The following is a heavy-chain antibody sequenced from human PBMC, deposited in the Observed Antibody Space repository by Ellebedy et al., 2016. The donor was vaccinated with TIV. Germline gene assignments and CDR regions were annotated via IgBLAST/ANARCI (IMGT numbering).Heavy chain of an antibody. V-gene: IGHV6-1*01. Sequence: SQTLSLTCXISGDSVSGNSVAWSWIRQSPSGGLQWLGRTYYRSKWFTYYAESVKSRITINQDTSKNQFSLQLDSVTPEDTAVYYCAREYTDKYYFDYWGQGTLVTVSA. CDR2: TYYRSKWFT. J-gene: IGHJ4*02. CDR1: GDSVSGNSVA. D-gene: IGHD1-14*01. CDR3: AREYTDKYYFDY.